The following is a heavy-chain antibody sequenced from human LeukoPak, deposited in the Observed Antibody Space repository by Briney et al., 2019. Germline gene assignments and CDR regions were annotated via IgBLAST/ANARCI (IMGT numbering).Heavy chain of an antibody. V-gene: IGHV4-30-2*01. Sequence: SQTLSLTCAVSGGSISSGGYSWSWIRQPPGKGLEWIGYIHHSGSTYYNPSLKSRVTISVDRSKNQFSLKLSSVTAADTAVYYCATLGSVDYWGQGTLVTVSS. CDR2: IHHSGST. CDR3: ATLGSVDY. J-gene: IGHJ4*02. D-gene: IGHD5-12*01. CDR1: GGSISSGGYS.